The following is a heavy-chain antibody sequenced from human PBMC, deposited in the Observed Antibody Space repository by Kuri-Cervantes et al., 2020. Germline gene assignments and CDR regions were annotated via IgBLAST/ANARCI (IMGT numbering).Heavy chain of an antibody. CDR1: GFTFSSYW. D-gene: IGHD3-22*01. J-gene: IGHJ4*02. V-gene: IGHV3-7*01. CDR2: IKQDGSEE. CDR3: ATILYYDRSDPFDF. Sequence: GGSLRLSCAASGFTFSSYWMNWVRQAPGKGLEWVANIKQDGSEEYYVDSVKGRFTISRDNAKNSLYLQMNSLRAEDTAVYYCATILYYDRSDPFDFWGQGTLVTVSS.